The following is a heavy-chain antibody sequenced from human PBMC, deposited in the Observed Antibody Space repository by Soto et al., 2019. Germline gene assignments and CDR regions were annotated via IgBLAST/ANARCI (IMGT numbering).Heavy chain of an antibody. J-gene: IGHJ6*02. V-gene: IGHV2-5*01. CDR2: IYWNDDK. Sequence: SGPTLVNPTQTLTLTCTFSGFSLSTSGVGVGWIRQPPGKALGWLALIYWNDDKRYSPSLKSRLTITKDTSKNQVVLTMTNMDPVDTATYYCAHSGRQWLVPYYYYYGMDVWGQGTTVTVSS. D-gene: IGHD6-19*01. CDR3: AHSGRQWLVPYYYYYGMDV. CDR1: GFSLSTSGVG.